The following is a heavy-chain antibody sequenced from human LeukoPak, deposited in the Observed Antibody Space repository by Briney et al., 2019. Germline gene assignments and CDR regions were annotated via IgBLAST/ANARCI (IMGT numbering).Heavy chain of an antibody. J-gene: IGHJ4*02. D-gene: IGHD2-2*01. Sequence: LETLSLTCAVYGGSFSGYYWSWIRQPPGKGLERIGEINHSGSTNYNPSLKSRVTISVDTSKNQFSLKLSSVTAADTAVYYCARHSVIDGVVPAARAAFDYWGQGTLVTVSS. V-gene: IGHV4-34*01. CDR1: GGSFSGYY. CDR3: ARHSVIDGVVPAARAAFDY. CDR2: INHSGST.